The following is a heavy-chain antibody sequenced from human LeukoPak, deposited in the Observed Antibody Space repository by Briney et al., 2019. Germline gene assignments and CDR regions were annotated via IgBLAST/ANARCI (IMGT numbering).Heavy chain of an antibody. D-gene: IGHD5-18*01. CDR2: IYYSGST. Sequence: SETLSLTCTVSGGSISSYNYYWGWIRQPPGKGLEWIGSIYYSGSTYYNPSLKSRVTISVDTSKNQFSLKLSSVTAADTAVYYCATRGDFHVDTAMGPLVYYWGQGNLVTVSS. CDR3: ATRGDFHVDTAMGPLVYY. CDR1: GGSISSYNYY. J-gene: IGHJ4*02. V-gene: IGHV4-39*01.